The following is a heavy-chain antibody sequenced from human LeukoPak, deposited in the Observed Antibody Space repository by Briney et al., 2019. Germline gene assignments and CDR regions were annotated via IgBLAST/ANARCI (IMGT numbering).Heavy chain of an antibody. V-gene: IGHV1-2*02. Sequence: GXGLEWMGWINPNSGGTNYAQKFQGRVTMTRDTSISTAYMELSRLRSDDTAVYYCAIHSSWYYWGQGTLVXVS. CDR2: INPNSGGT. D-gene: IGHD6-13*01. J-gene: IGHJ4*02. CDR3: AIHSSWYY.